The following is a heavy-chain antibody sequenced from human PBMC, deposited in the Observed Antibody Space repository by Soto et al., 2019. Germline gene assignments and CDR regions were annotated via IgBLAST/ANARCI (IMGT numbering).Heavy chain of an antibody. D-gene: IGHD5-12*01. V-gene: IGHV3-23*01. CDR3: ASQSSDYDGFDY. CDR1: GFTFSSYA. J-gene: IGHJ4*02. Sequence: HPGGSLRLSCAASGFTFSSYAMSWVRQAPGKGLEWVSVIFTGGGTYYADSVKGRFTISRDNAKNTLYLQMSSLRADDTAVYYCASQSSDYDGFDYWGQGTLVTVSS. CDR2: IFTGGGT.